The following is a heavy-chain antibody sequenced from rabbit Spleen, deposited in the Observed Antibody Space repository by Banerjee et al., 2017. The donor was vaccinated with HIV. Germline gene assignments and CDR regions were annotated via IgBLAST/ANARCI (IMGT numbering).Heavy chain of an antibody. Sequence: QQQLEESGGDLVKPEGSLTLTCTVSGFSFSSSYWISWVRQAPGKGLEWIAWIHTGSGNTVYASWAKGRFTISKTSSTTVTLQMTSLTAADTAPYFCARGIVYGFAGDTYPPYGMDLWGPGTLVTVS. V-gene: IGHV1S45*01. CDR1: GFSFSSSYW. D-gene: IGHD6-1*01. J-gene: IGHJ6*01. CDR2: IHTGSGNT. CDR3: ARGIVYGFAGDTYPPYGMDL.